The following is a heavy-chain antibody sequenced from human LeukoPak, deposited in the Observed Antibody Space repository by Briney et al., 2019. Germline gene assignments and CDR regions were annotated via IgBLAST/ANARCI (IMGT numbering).Heavy chain of an antibody. D-gene: IGHD3-16*02. V-gene: IGHV1-69*05. CDR3: ARGVWGSYRYPPYYFDY. J-gene: IGHJ4*02. CDR1: GGTFSSYA. Sequence: SGKVSCKASGGTFSSYAISWVRQAPGQGLEWMGRIIPIFGTANYAQKFQGTVTITTDESTSTAYMEPSSLRSEDTAVYYCARGVWGSYRYPPYYFDYWGQGTLVTVSS. CDR2: IIPIFGTA.